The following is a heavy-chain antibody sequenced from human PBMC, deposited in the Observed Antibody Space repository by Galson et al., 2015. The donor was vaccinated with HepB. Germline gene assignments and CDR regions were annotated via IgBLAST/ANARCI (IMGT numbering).Heavy chain of an antibody. D-gene: IGHD2-15*01. Sequence: SLRLSCAASGFTLSDYWMHWVRQVPGKGLVWVSRISNDGTSTTYADSVRGRFTISRDDVKSTLYLQMNSLGAEDTALYYCARGGVVAAQDYWGQGTLVTVSS. J-gene: IGHJ4*01. CDR1: GFTLSDYW. V-gene: IGHV3-74*01. CDR2: ISNDGTST. CDR3: ARGGVVAAQDY.